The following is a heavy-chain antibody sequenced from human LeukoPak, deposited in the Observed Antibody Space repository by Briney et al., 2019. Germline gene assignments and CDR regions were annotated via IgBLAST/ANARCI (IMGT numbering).Heavy chain of an antibody. CDR3: AKVQYYDSSGYSPDY. CDR2: ISGSGGST. D-gene: IGHD3-22*01. Sequence: GGSLRLSCAASGFAFSSYAMSWVRQAPGKGLEWVSAISGSGGSTYYADSVKGRFTISRDNSKNTLYLQMNSLRAEDTAVYYCAKVQYYDSSGYSPDYWGQGTLVTVSS. V-gene: IGHV3-23*01. CDR1: GFAFSSYA. J-gene: IGHJ4*02.